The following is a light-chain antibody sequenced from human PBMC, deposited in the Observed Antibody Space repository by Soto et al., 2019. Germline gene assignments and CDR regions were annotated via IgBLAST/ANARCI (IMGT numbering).Light chain of an antibody. CDR2: GDN. CDR3: QSYDSSNPVV. Sequence: NFMLTQPHSVSESPGKTVTISCTRSSGSIARNYVQWYQQRPGSAPTTLIYGDNQRPSGVPDRFSGSIDSSSNSASLTISGLKTEDEADYYCQSYDSSNPVVFGGGTKLTVL. V-gene: IGLV6-57*04. CDR1: SGSIARNY. J-gene: IGLJ2*01.